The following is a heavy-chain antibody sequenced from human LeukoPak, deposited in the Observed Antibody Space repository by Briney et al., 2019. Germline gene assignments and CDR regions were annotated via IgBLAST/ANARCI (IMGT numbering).Heavy chain of an antibody. D-gene: IGHD2-8*01. CDR2: INSDGSTT. J-gene: IGHJ2*01. Sequence: GGSLRLSCAASGFTFSSYWVHWVRQAPGKGLVWVSNINSDGSTTTYADSVKGRFTISRDNAENTLYLQMNSLRAEDTAVYYCAKGVYRLSNWVERGYFDLWGRGTLVTVSS. CDR3: AKGVYRLSNWVERGYFDL. V-gene: IGHV3-74*01. CDR1: GFTFSSYW.